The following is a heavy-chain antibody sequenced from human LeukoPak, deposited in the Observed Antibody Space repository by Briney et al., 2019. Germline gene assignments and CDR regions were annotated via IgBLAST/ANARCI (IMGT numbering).Heavy chain of an antibody. V-gene: IGHV3-9*03. CDR2: INWNSGSI. J-gene: IGHJ3*02. CDR3: AKDLLYRLGGKGAFDI. D-gene: IGHD3-16*01. Sequence: GGSLRLSCAASGFTFSGYGMHWVRQAPGKGLEWVSGINWNSGSIGYADSVEGRFTISRDNAKNSLYLQMNSLRAEDMALYYCAKDLLYRLGGKGAFDIWGQGTMVTVSS. CDR1: GFTFSGYG.